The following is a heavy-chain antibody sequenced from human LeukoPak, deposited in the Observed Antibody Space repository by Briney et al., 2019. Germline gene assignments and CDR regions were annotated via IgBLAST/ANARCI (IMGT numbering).Heavy chain of an antibody. J-gene: IGHJ1*01. Sequence: GGSLRLSCAASGFTFSSYAMHWVRQAPGKGLEFVSAISSNGGSTYYANSVKGRFTISRDNSKNTLYLQMGSLRAEDMAVYYCATDHDYAEYFQHWGQGTLVTVSS. CDR3: ATDHDYAEYFQH. CDR1: GFTFSSYA. CDR2: ISSNGGST. D-gene: IGHD4-17*01. V-gene: IGHV3-64*01.